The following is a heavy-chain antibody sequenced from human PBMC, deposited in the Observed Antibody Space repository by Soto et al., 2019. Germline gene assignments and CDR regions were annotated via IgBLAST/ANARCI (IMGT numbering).Heavy chain of an antibody. Sequence: GASVKVSCKASGYTFTSYYMHWVRQAPGQGLEWMGIINPSGGSTSYAQKFQGRVTMTRDTSTSTVYMELSSLRSEDTAVYYCARDLRIFGVVNGLPSGYWGQGTQVTVSS. J-gene: IGHJ4*02. D-gene: IGHD3-3*01. CDR2: INPSGGST. CDR1: GYTFTSYY. CDR3: ARDLRIFGVVNGLPSGY. V-gene: IGHV1-46*01.